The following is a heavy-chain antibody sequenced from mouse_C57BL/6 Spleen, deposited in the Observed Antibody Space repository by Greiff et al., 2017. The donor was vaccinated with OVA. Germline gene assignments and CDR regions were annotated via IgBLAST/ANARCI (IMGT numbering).Heavy chain of an antibody. Sequence: QVQLQQSGAELARPGASVKLSCKASGYTFTSYGISWVKQRTGQGLEWIGEIYPRSGNTYYNEKFKGKATLTADKSSSTAYMELLSLTSEDSAVSFFAGSSYDCSSFWYFDVWGTGTTVTVSS. CDR3: AGSSYDCSSFWYFDV. CDR1: GYTFTSYG. CDR2: IYPRSGNT. J-gene: IGHJ1*03. V-gene: IGHV1-81*01. D-gene: IGHD1-1*01.